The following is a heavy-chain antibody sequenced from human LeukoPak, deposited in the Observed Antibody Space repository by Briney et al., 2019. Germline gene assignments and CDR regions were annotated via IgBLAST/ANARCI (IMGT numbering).Heavy chain of an antibody. Sequence: GGSLRLSCAASGFAFSSYAMSWVRQAPGKGLEWVSTIGGSGGNTFYADSVKGRFTISRDSSKNTLYLQMNSLRAEDTAVYYCAKDPFDYSNYPHTAGFDYWGQGTLVTVSS. CDR1: GFAFSSYA. D-gene: IGHD4-11*01. J-gene: IGHJ4*02. CDR2: IGGSGGNT. CDR3: AKDPFDYSNYPHTAGFDY. V-gene: IGHV3-23*01.